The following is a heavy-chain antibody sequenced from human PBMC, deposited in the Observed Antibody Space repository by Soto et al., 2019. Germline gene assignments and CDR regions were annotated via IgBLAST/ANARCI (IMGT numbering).Heavy chain of an antibody. CDR1: GGSISSGDYY. V-gene: IGHV4-30-4*01. Sequence: SETLSLTCTVSGGSISSGDYYWSWIRQPPGKGLEWIGYIYYSGSTYYNPSLKSRVTISVDTSKNQFSLKLSSVTAADTAVYYCARDKEWEPPDAAFDIWGQGTMVTVSS. CDR2: IYYSGST. J-gene: IGHJ3*02. CDR3: ARDKEWEPPDAAFDI. D-gene: IGHD1-26*01.